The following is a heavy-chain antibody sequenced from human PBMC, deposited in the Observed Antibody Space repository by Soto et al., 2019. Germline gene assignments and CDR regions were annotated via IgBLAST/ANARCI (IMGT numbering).Heavy chain of an antibody. D-gene: IGHD6-13*01. J-gene: IGHJ4*02. CDR3: ATAGDGSSSWYDLYFDY. CDR1: GFTFSSYA. V-gene: IGHV3-30-3*01. CDR2: ISYDGSNK. Sequence: PGGSLRLSCAASGFTFSSYAMHWVRQAPGKGLEWVAVISYDGSNKYYADSVKGRFTISRDNSKNTLYLQMNSLRAEDTAVYYCATAGDGSSSWYDLYFDYWGQGTLVTVSS.